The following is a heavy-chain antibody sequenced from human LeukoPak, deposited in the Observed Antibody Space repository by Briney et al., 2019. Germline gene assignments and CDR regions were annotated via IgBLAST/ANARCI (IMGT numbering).Heavy chain of an antibody. D-gene: IGHD3-10*01. Sequence: GGSLRLSCAASGFTFSSYAMHWVRQAPGKGLEYVSAISNNGGSTYYANSVKGRFTISRDNSKNTLYLQMGSLRPEDMAVYYCARSRTSTYYYGSGSYYNPMDVWGKGTTVTISS. J-gene: IGHJ6*03. V-gene: IGHV3-64*01. CDR2: ISNNGGST. CDR3: ARSRTSTYYYGSGSYYNPMDV. CDR1: GFTFSSYA.